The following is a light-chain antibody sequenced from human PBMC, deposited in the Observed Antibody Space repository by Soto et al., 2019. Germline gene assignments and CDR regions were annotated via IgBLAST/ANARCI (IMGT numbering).Light chain of an antibody. CDR2: GVS. V-gene: IGLV2-11*01. CDR3: CSYAGSYTWV. CDR1: SSDVGGYNY. J-gene: IGLJ3*02. Sequence: QSALTQPRSVSGSPGQSVTISCTGTSSDVGGYNYVSWYQQHPGKAPKLMIYGVSKRPSGVPDRFSGSKSGNTASLTISGLQAEDEADYYCCSYAGSYTWVFCGGTKLTVL.